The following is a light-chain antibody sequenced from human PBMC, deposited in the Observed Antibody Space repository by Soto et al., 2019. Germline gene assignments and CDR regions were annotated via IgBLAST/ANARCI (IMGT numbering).Light chain of an antibody. CDR2: GAS. V-gene: IGKV1-33*01. J-gene: IGKJ3*01. CDR1: EDIRTS. CDR3: QHYNNLPPFT. Sequence: DIQMTQSPSSLSASVGARVSITCQASEDIRTSLSWFQHKPGRAPKLLIYGASYLETGVPSRFRGSGSGTEFSLPISSLQPEDSATYYCQHYNNLPPFTFGPGTIVDIK.